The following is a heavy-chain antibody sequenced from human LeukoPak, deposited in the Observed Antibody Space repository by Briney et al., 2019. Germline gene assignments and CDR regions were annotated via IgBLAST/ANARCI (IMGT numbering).Heavy chain of an antibody. CDR2: ISYDGSNK. J-gene: IGHJ4*02. D-gene: IGHD3-9*01. CDR1: GFTFSSYG. V-gene: IGHV3-30*18. Sequence: GGSLRLSCAASGFTFSSYGMHWVRQAPGKGLEWVAVISYDGSNKYYADSVKGRFTISRDNSKNTLYLQMNSLRAEDTAVYYCAKAGLRYFDWLLSYFDYWGQGTLVTASS. CDR3: AKAGLRYFDWLLSYFDY.